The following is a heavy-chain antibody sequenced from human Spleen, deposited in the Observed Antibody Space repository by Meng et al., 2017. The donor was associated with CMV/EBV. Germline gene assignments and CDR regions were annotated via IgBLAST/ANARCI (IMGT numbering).Heavy chain of an antibody. CDR3: ARVRSGYNWNSFDY. J-gene: IGHJ4*02. V-gene: IGHV3-30*04. Sequence: SGFTFNYYAMHWVRKAPGKGLEWVAVISYDGSNKYYADSVKGRFTISRDNSKNTLYLQMNSLRAEDTAVYYCARVRSGYNWNSFDYWGQGTLVTVSS. CDR2: ISYDGSNK. CDR1: GFTFNYYA. D-gene: IGHD1-7*01.